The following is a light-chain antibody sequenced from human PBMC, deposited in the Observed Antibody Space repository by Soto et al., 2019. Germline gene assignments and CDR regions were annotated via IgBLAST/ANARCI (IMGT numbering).Light chain of an antibody. CDR2: NTD. CDR3: ALYMGSGVSV. J-gene: IGLJ3*02. V-gene: IGLV8-61*01. Sequence: QAVVTQEPSFSASPGETVTLTGGLSSGSVSTNYYPSWYQETPGQAPRTLIYNTDTHSSGVPDRFSGSILGNKAALTSTGAQGDDESDYYCALYMGSGVSVFGGGTK. CDR1: SGSVSTNYY.